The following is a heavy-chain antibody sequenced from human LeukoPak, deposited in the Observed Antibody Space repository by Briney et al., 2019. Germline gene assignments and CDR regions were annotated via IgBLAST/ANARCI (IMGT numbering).Heavy chain of an antibody. CDR1: GFTFSSYW. D-gene: IGHD3-3*01. Sequence: AGGSLRLSCAASGFTFSSYWMSWFRQAPGKGLEWVANIKQDGSEKYYVDSVKGRFTISRDNAKNSLYLQMNSLRAEDTAVYYCAREESYDFWSGYYNWFDPWGQGTLVTVSS. CDR2: IKQDGSEK. J-gene: IGHJ5*02. V-gene: IGHV3-7*01. CDR3: AREESYDFWSGYYNWFDP.